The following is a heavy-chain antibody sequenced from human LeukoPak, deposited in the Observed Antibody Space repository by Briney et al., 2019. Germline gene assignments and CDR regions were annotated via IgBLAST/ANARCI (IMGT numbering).Heavy chain of an antibody. CDR3: ARVEVIEGYSYENY. CDR1: GYTFTSYA. D-gene: IGHD5-18*01. CDR2: IIPILGIA. V-gene: IGHV1-69*04. Sequence: ASVKVSCKASGYTFTSYAISWVRQAPGQGLEWMGRIIPILGIANYAQKFQGRVTITADKSTSTAYMELSSLRSEDTAVYYCARVEVIEGYSYENYWGQGTLVTVSS. J-gene: IGHJ4*02.